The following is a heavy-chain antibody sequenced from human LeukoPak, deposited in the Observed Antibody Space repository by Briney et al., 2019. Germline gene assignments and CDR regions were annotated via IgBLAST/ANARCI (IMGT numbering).Heavy chain of an antibody. CDR3: ARDLHRVVVRGVPHYYYYMDV. CDR2: ISAYNGNT. V-gene: IGHV1-18*01. J-gene: IGHJ6*03. CDR1: GYTFTSYG. Sequence: ASVKVSCKASGYTFTSYGISWVRQAPGQGLEWMGWISAYNGNTNYAQKLQGRVTMTTDTSTSTAYMELRSLRSDDTAVYYCARDLHRVVVRGVPHYYYYMDVWGKGTTVTVSS. D-gene: IGHD3-10*01.